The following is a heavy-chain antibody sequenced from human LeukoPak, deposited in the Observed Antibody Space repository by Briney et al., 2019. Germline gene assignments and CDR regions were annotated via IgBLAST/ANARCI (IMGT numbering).Heavy chain of an antibody. Sequence: PSETLSLICSVFYDSFSSHHRPWIRQPPGKGPELIGYISYIGSNNYTPSLKSRVTISIDTSKNQLSLKLRSVTAADTAVYYCARDLVTVTKGFDIWGQGKMVSVSS. J-gene: IGHJ3*02. D-gene: IGHD4-17*01. V-gene: IGHV4-59*11. CDR2: ISYIGSN. CDR1: YDSFSSHH. CDR3: ARDLVTVTKGFDI.